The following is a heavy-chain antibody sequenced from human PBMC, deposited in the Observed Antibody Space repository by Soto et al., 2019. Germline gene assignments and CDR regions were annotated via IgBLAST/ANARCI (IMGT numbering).Heavy chain of an antibody. CDR2: ISGSGGST. CDR1: GFTFSSYA. V-gene: IGHV3-23*01. CDR3: AKVGLFGWSAGSDY. Sequence: PGGSLRLSCAASGFTFSSYAMSWVRQDPGKGLEWVSAISGSGGSTYYADSVKGRFTISRDNSKNTLYLQMNSLRAEDTAVYYCAKVGLFGWSAGSDYWGQGALVTVSS. J-gene: IGHJ4*02. D-gene: IGHD3-16*01.